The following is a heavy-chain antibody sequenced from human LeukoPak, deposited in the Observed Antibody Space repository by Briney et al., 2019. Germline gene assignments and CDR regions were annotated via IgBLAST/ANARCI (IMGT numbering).Heavy chain of an antibody. V-gene: IGHV3-7*03. Sequence: GGSLRLSCAASGFTFSNYWMSWVRQAPGKGLEWVANIKQDGSEKYSVDSVKGRFTISRDNAKNLLYLQMNSLRAEDTAVYYCARHYCSSTSCLFDPWGQGTLVTVSS. CDR3: ARHYCSSTSCLFDP. CDR1: GFTFSNYW. CDR2: IKQDGSEK. D-gene: IGHD2-2*01. J-gene: IGHJ5*02.